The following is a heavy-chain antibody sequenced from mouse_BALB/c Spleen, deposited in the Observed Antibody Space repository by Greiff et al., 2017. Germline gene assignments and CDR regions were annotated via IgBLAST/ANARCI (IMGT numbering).Heavy chain of an antibody. D-gene: IGHD2-3*01. V-gene: IGHV1-66*01. CDR2: ILPGSGST. CDR1: GYTFTSYD. Sequence: QVQLQQSGPELVKPGALVKISCKASGYTFTSYDINWVKQRPGQGLEWIGEILPGSGSTNYNEKFKGKATFTADTSSNTAYMQLSSLTSEDSAVYYCARRGNGYYFYAMDYWGQGTSVTVSS. J-gene: IGHJ4*01. CDR3: ARRGNGYYFYAMDY.